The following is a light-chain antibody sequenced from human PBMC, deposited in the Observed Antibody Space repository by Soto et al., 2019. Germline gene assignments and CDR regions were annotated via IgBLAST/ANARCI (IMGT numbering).Light chain of an antibody. Sequence: EIVMTQTPLSSRVTLGQPASISCRSSQSLVHRDGNTYLSWLHQRPGQPPRLLIYMISVRFSGVPDRFSGSGAGTDFTLKISRVEAEDVGVYYCMQATQPYTFGQGTKLEIE. V-gene: IGKV2-24*01. CDR2: MIS. CDR1: QSLVHRDGNTY. CDR3: MQATQPYT. J-gene: IGKJ2*01.